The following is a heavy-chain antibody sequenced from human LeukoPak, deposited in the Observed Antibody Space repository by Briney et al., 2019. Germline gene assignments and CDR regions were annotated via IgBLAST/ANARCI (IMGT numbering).Heavy chain of an antibody. V-gene: IGHV1-46*01. J-gene: IGHJ4*02. CDR2: INPTGGST. D-gene: IGHD6-6*01. Sequence: ASVKVSCRASGYTYPSYFMHWVRQAPGQGLEWMGIINPTGGSTTYAQKFQGRVTMTRDTSTSTVYMELSSLRSDDTAVYYCARTAARRFDYWGQGTLVTVSS. CDR3: ARTAARRFDY. CDR1: GYTYPSYF.